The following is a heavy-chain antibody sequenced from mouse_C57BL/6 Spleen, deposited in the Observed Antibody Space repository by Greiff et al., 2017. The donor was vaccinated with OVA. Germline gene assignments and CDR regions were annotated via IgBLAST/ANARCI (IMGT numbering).Heavy chain of an antibody. D-gene: IGHD1-1*01. CDR2: IDPSASYT. V-gene: IGHV1-69*01. CDR1: GYTFTSYW. CDR3: ARCYGTTVVAFDN. Sequence: VQLQQPGAELVMPGASVKLSCKASGYTFTSYWMHWVKQRPGQGLEWIGEIDPSASYTNYNQKFKGKSTLTVDKSSSTAYMQLSSLTSEDSAVYDGARCYGTTVVAFDNWGQGTTLTVSA. J-gene: IGHJ2*01.